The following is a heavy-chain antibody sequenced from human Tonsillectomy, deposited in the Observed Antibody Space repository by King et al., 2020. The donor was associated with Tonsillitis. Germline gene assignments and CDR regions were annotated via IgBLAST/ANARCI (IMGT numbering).Heavy chain of an antibody. J-gene: IGHJ4*02. CDR2: IKEDGSEK. CDR3: GRTGTESDY. V-gene: IGHV3-7*03. D-gene: IGHD3-10*01. CDR1: GLSIGSYW. Sequence: VQLVESGGGLVQPGGSLRLSCALSGLSIGSYWLSWVRQAPGKGLEWVANIKEDGSEKYYVDSVKGRFTISRDNAKNSLYLQMNSLRPEDTAMYYCGRTGTESDYWGQGALVTVSS.